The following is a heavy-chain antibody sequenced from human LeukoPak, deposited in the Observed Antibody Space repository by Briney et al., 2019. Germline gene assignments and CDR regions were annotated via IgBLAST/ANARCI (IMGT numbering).Heavy chain of an antibody. Sequence: SVKVSCKASGGTVSSYAISWVRQAPGQGLEWMGGIIPIFGTANYAQKFQGRVTITADESTSTAYMELSSLRSEDTAVYYCARPITMVRGRSGMDVWGQGTTVTVSS. CDR3: ARPITMVRGRSGMDV. J-gene: IGHJ6*02. D-gene: IGHD3-10*01. CDR2: IIPIFGTA. CDR1: GGTVSSYA. V-gene: IGHV1-69*13.